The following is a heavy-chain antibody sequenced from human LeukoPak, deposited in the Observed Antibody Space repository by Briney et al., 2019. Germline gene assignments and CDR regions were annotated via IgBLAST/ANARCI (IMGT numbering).Heavy chain of an antibody. Sequence: GGSLRLSCAASGFTVSDNYMSWVRQAPGKGLEWVSAISGSGGSTYYADSVKGRFTISRDNSKNTLYLQMNSLRAEDTAVYYCAKGVHPPLLAGFDYWGQGTLVTVSS. CDR1: GFTVSDNY. CDR2: ISGSGGST. V-gene: IGHV3-23*01. CDR3: AKGVHPPLLAGFDY. D-gene: IGHD3-9*01. J-gene: IGHJ4*02.